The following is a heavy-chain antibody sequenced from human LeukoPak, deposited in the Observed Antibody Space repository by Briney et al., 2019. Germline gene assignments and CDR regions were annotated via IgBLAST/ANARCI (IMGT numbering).Heavy chain of an antibody. CDR2: ISGSGAGT. D-gene: IGHD3-16*01. CDR1: GFTFSSYA. J-gene: IGHJ4*02. V-gene: IGHV3-23*01. Sequence: PGGSLRLSCVASGFTFSSYAMHWGRQAPGKGLEWVSYISGSGAGTYYADSVKGGFTISRDDSKNTLYLQMNSLRAEDTAVYYCARGSGRKSFDYWGQGTLVTVSS. CDR3: ARGSGRKSFDY.